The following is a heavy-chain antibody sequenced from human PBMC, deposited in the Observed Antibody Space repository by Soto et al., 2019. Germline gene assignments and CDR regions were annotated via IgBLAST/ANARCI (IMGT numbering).Heavy chain of an antibody. D-gene: IGHD3-10*01. CDR2: IYYSGST. CDR1: GGSISSYY. V-gene: IGHV4-59*01. CDR3: ARDAGSGTYSYYYSLDV. J-gene: IGHJ6*02. Sequence: SETLSLTCTVSGGSISSYYWSWIRQPPGKGLEWIGYIYYSGSTNYNPSLKSRVTISVDTSKNQFSLRLSSVTAADTAVYYCARDAGSGTYSYYYSLDVWGQGTTVTVSS.